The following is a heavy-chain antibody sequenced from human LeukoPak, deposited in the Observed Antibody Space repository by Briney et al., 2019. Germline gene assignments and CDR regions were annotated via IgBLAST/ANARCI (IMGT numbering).Heavy chain of an antibody. CDR2: IYSGGST. D-gene: IGHD4-17*01. CDR1: GFTVSSNY. J-gene: IGHJ4*02. V-gene: IGHV3-53*01. Sequence: GGSLRLSCAASGFTVSSNYMSWVRQAPGKGQEWVSVIYSGGSTYYADSVKGRFTISRDNSKNALYLQMNSLRAEDTAVYYCAVQDPSGYYGDYGYWGQGTLVTVSS. CDR3: AVQDPSGYYGDYGY.